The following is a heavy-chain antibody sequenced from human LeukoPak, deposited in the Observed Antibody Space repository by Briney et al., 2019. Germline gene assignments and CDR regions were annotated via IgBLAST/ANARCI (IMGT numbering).Heavy chain of an antibody. CDR3: ARGRIALL. D-gene: IGHD2-15*01. Sequence: GGSLRLSCAASGFTFTSYWLSCVREAPGKGLEWVASVKEDGSEKYYVDSVKGRFTISRDNAKNSMSLQMNSLRAEDTAVYYCARGRIALLWGQGTLVTVSS. V-gene: IGHV3-7*01. CDR1: GFTFTSYW. CDR2: VKEDGSEK. J-gene: IGHJ4*02.